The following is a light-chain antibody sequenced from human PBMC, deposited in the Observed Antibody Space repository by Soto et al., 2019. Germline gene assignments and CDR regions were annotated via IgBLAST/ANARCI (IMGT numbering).Light chain of an antibody. CDR1: QTISSW. Sequence: DIQMTQSPSTLSGSVGDRVTITCLASQTISSWLAWYQQKPGKAPKLLIYKASTLKSGVPSRFSGSGSGTEFTLTISSLQPDDFATYYCQQYNDYSTWTFGQGTRWIS. CDR3: QQYNDYSTWT. CDR2: KAS. V-gene: IGKV1-5*03. J-gene: IGKJ1*01.